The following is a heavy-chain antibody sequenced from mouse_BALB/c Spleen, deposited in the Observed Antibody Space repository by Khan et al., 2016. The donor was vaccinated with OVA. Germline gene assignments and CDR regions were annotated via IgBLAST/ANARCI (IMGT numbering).Heavy chain of an antibody. V-gene: IGHV3-2*02. J-gene: IGHJ4*01. D-gene: IGHD2-14*01. CDR2: ISYSGST. Sequence: VQLKESGPGLVKPSQSLSLTCTVTGYSITSDYAWNWIRQFPENKLEWMGYISYSGSTSYNPSLKSRISITRDTSKNQFFLQLNSLTTEDTATXDCERCARAYYRNEGYYYAMDYWGQGTSVTVSS. CDR3: ERCARAYYRNEGYYYAMDY. CDR1: GYSITSDYA.